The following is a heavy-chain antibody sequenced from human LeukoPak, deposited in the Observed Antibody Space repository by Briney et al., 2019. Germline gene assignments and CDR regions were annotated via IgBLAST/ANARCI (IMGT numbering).Heavy chain of an antibody. Sequence: PGGSLRLSCAASGFTFSSYWMHWVRQTPGKGLVWVSRITSDGSSTTYADSVKGRFTISRENAKNTLYLQMNSLRAEDTALYYCARVGQKWELFKWGQGTLVTVSS. D-gene: IGHD3-10*01. J-gene: IGHJ4*02. CDR3: ARVGQKWELFK. V-gene: IGHV3-74*01. CDR1: GFTFSSYW. CDR2: ITSDGSST.